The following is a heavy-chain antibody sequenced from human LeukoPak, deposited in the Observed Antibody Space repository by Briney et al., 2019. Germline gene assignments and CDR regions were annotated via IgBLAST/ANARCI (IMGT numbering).Heavy chain of an antibody. J-gene: IGHJ5*02. CDR1: GGSFSGYY. Sequence: SETLSLTCAVYGGSFSGYYWSWIRQPPGKGLEWIGEINHSGSTNYNPSLKSRVTISVDTSKNHFSLKLSSVTAADTAVYYCARGWVSYDYVCGSSRPLPWFDPWGQGTLVTVSS. V-gene: IGHV4-34*01. CDR3: ARGWVSYDYVCGSSRPLPWFDP. D-gene: IGHD3-16*01. CDR2: INHSGST.